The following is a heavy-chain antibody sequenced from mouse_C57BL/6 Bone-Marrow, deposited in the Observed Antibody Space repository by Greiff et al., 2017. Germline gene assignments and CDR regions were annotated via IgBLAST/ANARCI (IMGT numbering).Heavy chain of an antibody. Sequence: VQLQQSGAELVRPGASVKLSCTASGFNIKDDYMHWVKQRPEQGLGWIGDIYPGGGYTNYNEKFKGKDTLTADKSSSTAYMQFSRLTSEDSAIYYCARSRYFDVWGTGTAGTVSS. CDR2: IYPGGGYT. V-gene: IGHV1-63*01. CDR1: GFNIKDDY. J-gene: IGHJ1*03. CDR3: ARSRYFDV.